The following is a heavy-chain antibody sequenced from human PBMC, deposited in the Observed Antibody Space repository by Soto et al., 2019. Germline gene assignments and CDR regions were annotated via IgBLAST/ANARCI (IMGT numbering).Heavy chain of an antibody. CDR2: IDGDSGDT. D-gene: IGHD1-26*01. Sequence: QVLLVQSGAEVKKPGASVKVSCKASGYTFTDYYIHWVRQAPGQGLEWMGWIDGDSGDTKYAQNFQAWVTMTRDTSINTAYMELSRLTSDDTAVYYCARTPNNGRAGVYGMDVWGHGTTVIVSS. V-gene: IGHV1-2*04. CDR3: ARTPNNGRAGVYGMDV. J-gene: IGHJ6*02. CDR1: GYTFTDYY.